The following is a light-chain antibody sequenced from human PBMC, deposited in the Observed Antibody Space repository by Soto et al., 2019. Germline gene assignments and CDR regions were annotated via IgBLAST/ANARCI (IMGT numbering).Light chain of an antibody. CDR1: QSVSSSY. CDR3: QQYGSSPPLT. J-gene: IGKJ4*01. V-gene: IGKV3-20*01. CDR2: GAS. Sequence: EIGLTQSPGTLSLSPGERATLSCRASQSVSSSYLAWYQQKPGQAPRLLIYGASSRATGIPDRFSGSGSGTDFTLTISRLEPEDFAAYYCQQYGSSPPLTFGGGTKVDI.